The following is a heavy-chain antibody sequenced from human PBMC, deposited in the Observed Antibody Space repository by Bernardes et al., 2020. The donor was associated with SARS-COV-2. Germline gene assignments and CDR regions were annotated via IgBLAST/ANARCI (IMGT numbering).Heavy chain of an antibody. J-gene: IGHJ6*02. V-gene: IGHV3-9*01. Sequence: GGSLRLSCAASGFTFDDYAMHWVRQAPGKGLEWVSGISWNSGSIGYADSVKGRFTISRDNAKNSLYLQMNSLRAEDTALYYCATSAVAGRDYYYYGMDVWGQGTTVTVSS. CDR1: GFTFDDYA. D-gene: IGHD6-19*01. CDR3: ATSAVAGRDYYYYGMDV. CDR2: ISWNSGSI.